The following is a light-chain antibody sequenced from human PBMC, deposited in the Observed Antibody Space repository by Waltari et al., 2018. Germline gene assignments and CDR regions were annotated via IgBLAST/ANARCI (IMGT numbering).Light chain of an antibody. CDR1: QSIGNAY. Sequence: DIQMTQSPSSLSASVGDRVTITCRSSQSIGNAYLNWYQQKPGKAPKLLIYGASTLQRAVPSRFIGSGSATDFTLTISSIQPADFATYYCQQTYNNPPFFGGGTRVEI. CDR3: QQTYNNPPF. V-gene: IGKV1-39*01. J-gene: IGKJ4*01. CDR2: GAS.